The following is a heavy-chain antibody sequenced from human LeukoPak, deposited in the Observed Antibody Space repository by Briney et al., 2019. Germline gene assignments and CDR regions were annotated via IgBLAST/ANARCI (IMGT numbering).Heavy chain of an antibody. V-gene: IGHV3-23*01. J-gene: IGHJ4*02. Sequence: GGSLRLSCTASGFTFSGYWMNWVRQAPGKGLEWVSAISGSGISTYYADSVKGRFTISRDNSKDTLYLQMSSLRAEDTAVYYCGKDQNVAAAGIPYDYWGQGTLVTVSS. CDR3: GKDQNVAAAGIPYDY. D-gene: IGHD6-13*01. CDR1: GFTFSGYW. CDR2: ISGSGIST.